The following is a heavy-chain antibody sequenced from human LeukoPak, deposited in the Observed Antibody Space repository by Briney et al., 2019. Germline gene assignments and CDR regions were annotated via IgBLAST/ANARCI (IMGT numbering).Heavy chain of an antibody. CDR3: ARIAVAGMRYFEH. V-gene: IGHV3-21*06. CDR1: GFTFDDYG. Sequence: GGSLRLSCAASGFTFDDYGMSWVRRAPGKGLEWVSSISSSSTYIYYADSVKGRFTISRDNAKNSLYLQMDSLRAEDTAVYYCARIAVAGMRYFEHWGQGTLVTVSS. CDR2: ISSSSTYI. J-gene: IGHJ1*01. D-gene: IGHD6-19*01.